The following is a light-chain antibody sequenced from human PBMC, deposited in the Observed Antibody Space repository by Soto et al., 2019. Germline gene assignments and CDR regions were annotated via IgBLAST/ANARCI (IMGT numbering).Light chain of an antibody. J-gene: IGLJ1*01. CDR2: DVS. Sequence: QSALTQPASVSGSPGQSITISCTGTSSDVGGYNYVSWYQQHPGKAPKLMIYDVSNRPSGVSNRFSGSKSGNTASLTISGLQDDDDAYYYCSSYTSSSTLYVFGTGTKLTVL. CDR3: SSYTSSSTLYV. V-gene: IGLV2-14*01. CDR1: SSDVGGYNY.